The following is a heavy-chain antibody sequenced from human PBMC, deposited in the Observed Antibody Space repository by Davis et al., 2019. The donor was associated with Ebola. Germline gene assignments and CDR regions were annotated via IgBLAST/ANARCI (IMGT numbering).Heavy chain of an antibody. CDR3: AKDWDRAFDI. CDR2: ISYDGSNK. CDR1: GFTFSSYG. D-gene: IGHD1-26*01. Sequence: PGGSLRLSCAASGFTFSSYGMHWVRQAPGKGLEWVAVISYDGSNKYYADSVKGRFTISRDNSKNTLYLQMNSLRAEDTAVYYCAKDWDRAFDIWGQGTMVTVSS. J-gene: IGHJ3*02. V-gene: IGHV3-30*18.